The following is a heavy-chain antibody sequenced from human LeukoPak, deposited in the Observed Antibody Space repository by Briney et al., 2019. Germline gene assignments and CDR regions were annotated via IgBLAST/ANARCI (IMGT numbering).Heavy chain of an antibody. D-gene: IGHD4-17*01. J-gene: IGHJ4*02. CDR2: IYYSGST. CDR3: ARVRAAGRYFDY. Sequence: SETLSLTCTVSGGSISSYYWSWIRQPPGKGLEWTGYIYYSGSTNYNPSLKSRVTISVDTSKNQFSLKLSSVTAADTAVYYCARVRAAGRYFDYWGQGTLVTVSS. V-gene: IGHV4-59*01. CDR1: GGSISSYY.